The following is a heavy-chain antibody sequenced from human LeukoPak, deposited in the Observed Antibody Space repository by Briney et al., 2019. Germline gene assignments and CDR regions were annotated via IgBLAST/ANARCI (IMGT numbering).Heavy chain of an antibody. CDR2: IYYSGST. Sequence: SETLSLTCTVSGGSISSSDYYWNWIRQPPGKGLEWIGYIYYSGSTYYNPSLKSRVTISVDTSKTQFSLRLSSLTAADTAVYYCARGYTVSRDAFDIWGRGTMVIVSS. V-gene: IGHV4-30-4*08. J-gene: IGHJ3*02. CDR1: GGSISSSDYY. CDR3: ARGYTVSRDAFDI. D-gene: IGHD3-16*02.